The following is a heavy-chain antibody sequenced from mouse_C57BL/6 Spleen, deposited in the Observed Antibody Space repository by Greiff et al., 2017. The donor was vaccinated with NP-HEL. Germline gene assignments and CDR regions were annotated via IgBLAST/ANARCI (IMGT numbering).Heavy chain of an antibody. Sequence: VQLQQSGAELVRPGTSVKMSCKASGYTFTNYWIGWAKQRPGHGLEWIGNIYPGGGYTNYNEKFKGKATLTADKSSSTAYMQFSSLTSEDSAIYYCAREDGSSPWAYWGQGTLVTVSA. CDR3: AREDGSSPWAY. D-gene: IGHD1-1*01. V-gene: IGHV1-63*01. J-gene: IGHJ3*01. CDR2: IYPGGGYT. CDR1: GYTFTNYW.